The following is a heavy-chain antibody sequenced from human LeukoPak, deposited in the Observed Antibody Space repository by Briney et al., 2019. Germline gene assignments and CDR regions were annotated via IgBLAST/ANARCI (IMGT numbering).Heavy chain of an antibody. V-gene: IGHV4-34*01. J-gene: IGHJ4*02. CDR1: GGSFSGYY. D-gene: IGHD3-9*01. CDR2: INHSGST. CDR3: ARVRVSYYDILFSTGYFDY. Sequence: SETLSLTCAVYGGSFSGYYWSWIRQPPGKGLEWIGEINHSGSTNHNPSLKSRVTISVDTSKNQFSLKLSSVTAADTAVYYCARVRVSYYDILFSTGYFDYWGQGTLVTVSS.